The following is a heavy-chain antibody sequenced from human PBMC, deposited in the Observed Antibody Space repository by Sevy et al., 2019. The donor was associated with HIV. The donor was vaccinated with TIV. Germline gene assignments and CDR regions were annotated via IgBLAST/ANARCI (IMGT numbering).Heavy chain of an antibody. CDR1: GFTFGDYY. V-gene: IGHV3-11*06. CDR2: ISSRSSFT. CDR3: ARGAYDV. J-gene: IGHJ3*01. Sequence: GGSLRLSCVGSGFTFGDYYISWIRQAPGKGLECVAYISSRSSFTNYTDSVRGRSTISRDNAKNEVFLQMNSLRAEDTGVYYCARGAYDVWGQGTTVTVSS.